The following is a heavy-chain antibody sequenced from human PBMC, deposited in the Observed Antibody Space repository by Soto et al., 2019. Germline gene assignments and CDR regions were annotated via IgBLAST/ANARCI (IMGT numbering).Heavy chain of an antibody. CDR3: AREEAAGYDY. V-gene: IGHV4-59*01. CDR1: GGSISSYY. D-gene: IGHD6-13*01. J-gene: IGHJ4*02. CDR2: IYYSGST. Sequence: SETLSLTCTVSGGSISSYYWSWIRQPPGKGLEWIGYIYYSGSTNYNPSLKSRVTISVDTSKNQFSLKLSSVTAADTAVYYCAREEAAGYDYWGQGTLVTVSS.